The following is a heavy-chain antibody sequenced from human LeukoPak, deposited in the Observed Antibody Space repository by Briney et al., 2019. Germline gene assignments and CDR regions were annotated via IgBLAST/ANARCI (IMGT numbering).Heavy chain of an antibody. J-gene: IGHJ4*02. V-gene: IGHV1-18*01. CDR3: AGTMSLGAGIDS. Sequence: ASVKVSCKASGYIFTKYGFTWVRQAPGQGLEWMGWISAYDGYTNHAQKFQGRVTMTTDVSTSTAYMELRSLRSDDTAVYYCAGTMSLGAGIDSWGQGTLVTVSS. CDR2: ISAYDGYT. CDR1: GYIFTKYG. D-gene: IGHD1-26*01.